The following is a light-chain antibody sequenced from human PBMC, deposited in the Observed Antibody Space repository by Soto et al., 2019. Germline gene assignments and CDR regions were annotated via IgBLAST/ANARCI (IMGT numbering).Light chain of an antibody. CDR3: QQYGGRPLT. CDR1: QSVGNN. CDR2: ATS. V-gene: IGKV3-15*01. Sequence: EIVVTQSPATLSVSPAERATLSCRASQSVGNNFAWYQQKPGQAPRSIIFATSTRATGVPTRFSGSGSGTELTVTISSLQSEDFAVYYWQQYGGRPLTFGGGAKVEI. J-gene: IGKJ4*01.